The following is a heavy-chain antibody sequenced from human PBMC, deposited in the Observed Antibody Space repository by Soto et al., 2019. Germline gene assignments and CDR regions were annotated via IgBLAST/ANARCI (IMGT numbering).Heavy chain of an antibody. J-gene: IGHJ6*02. D-gene: IGHD3-10*01. V-gene: IGHV3-21*01. Sequence: EVQLVESGGGLVKPGGSLRLSCAASGFTFSSYSMNWVRQAPGKGLEWVSSISSSSSYIYYADSVKGRFTISRDNAKNSLYLQMNSLRAEDTAVYYCARELGIGEDYYYYGMDVWGQGTTVTVSS. CDR3: ARELGIGEDYYYYGMDV. CDR1: GFTFSSYS. CDR2: ISSSSSYI.